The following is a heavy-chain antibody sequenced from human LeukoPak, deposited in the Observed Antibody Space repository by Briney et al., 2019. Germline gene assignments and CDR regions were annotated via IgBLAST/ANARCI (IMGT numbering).Heavy chain of an antibody. J-gene: IGHJ4*02. Sequence: SETLSLTCTVSGYSISSGYYWGWIQQPPGKGLEWIGSIYHSGSTYYNPSLKSRVTISVDTSKNQFSLKLSSVTAADTAVYYCARVDFSSSWYFDYWGQGTLVTVSS. D-gene: IGHD6-13*01. V-gene: IGHV4-38-2*02. CDR3: ARVDFSSSWYFDY. CDR1: GYSISSGYY. CDR2: IYHSGST.